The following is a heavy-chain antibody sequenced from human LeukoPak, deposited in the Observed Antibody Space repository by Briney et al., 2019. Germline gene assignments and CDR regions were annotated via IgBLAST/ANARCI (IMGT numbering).Heavy chain of an antibody. J-gene: IGHJ4*02. CDR1: GFTFSGYD. CDR2: ISSSGSSI. Sequence: GGSLRLSCEASGFTFSGYDMNWVRQAPGKGLEWVSYISSSGSSIYYADSVKGRFTISRDNAKNSLYLQMNNLRAEDTAVYYCARDRDNVAGTRGYFNYWGQGTLVTVSS. CDR3: ARDRDNVAGTRGYFNY. D-gene: IGHD6-19*01. V-gene: IGHV3-48*03.